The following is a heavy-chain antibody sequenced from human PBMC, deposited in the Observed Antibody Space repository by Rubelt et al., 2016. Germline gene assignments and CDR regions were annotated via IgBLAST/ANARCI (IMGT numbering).Heavy chain of an antibody. Sequence: QVQLVQSGAEVKKPGASVKVSCKASGSTFTGYYMHWVRQAPGQGLEWLGSINNNRVEKRLAVKVKGRVPMARETFIITADMGLSRLGSDDTAVYYCARDSGSLSDYWGQGTLVTVSS. J-gene: IGHJ4*02. CDR3: ARDSGSLSDY. CDR1: GSTFTGYY. D-gene: IGHD1-26*01. CDR2: INNNRVEK. V-gene: IGHV1-2*02.